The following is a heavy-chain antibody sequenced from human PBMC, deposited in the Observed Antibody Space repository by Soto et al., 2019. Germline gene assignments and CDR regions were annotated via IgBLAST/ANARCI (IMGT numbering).Heavy chain of an antibody. D-gene: IGHD3-10*01. V-gene: IGHV3-48*02. J-gene: IGHJ5*02. CDR1: GFTFSIHS. Sequence: EVQLVESGGGLVQPGESLRLSCAASGFTFSIHSMNWVRQAPGKGLEWVSYISNGGATIYYADSVKGRFTISRDNAKNSLYLQMNSLRDEDTAVYYCVREWFGEFSCGQGTLVTVSS. CDR3: VREWFGEFS. CDR2: ISNGGATI.